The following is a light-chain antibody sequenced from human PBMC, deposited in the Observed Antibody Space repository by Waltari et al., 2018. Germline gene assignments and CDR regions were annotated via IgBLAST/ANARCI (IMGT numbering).Light chain of an antibody. CDR1: SSNIGSNF. V-gene: IGLV1-47*01. J-gene: IGLJ3*02. CDR3: APWDDSLSGPGV. Sequence: QSVLTQPPSASGTPGQRVTISCSGSSSNIGSNFVYWYQQLPGTAPKLLIDRNNQRPSGVPDLFSGSKSGTSASLAISGLRSEDEADYYCAPWDDSLSGPGVFGGGTKLTVL. CDR2: RNN.